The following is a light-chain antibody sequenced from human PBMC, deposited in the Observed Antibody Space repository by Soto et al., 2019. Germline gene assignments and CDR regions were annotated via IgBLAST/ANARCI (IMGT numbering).Light chain of an antibody. V-gene: IGLV2-8*01. CDR2: EIN. CDR3: SSFAGSNNFPYV. CDR1: SSDVXAYDY. Sequence: HSALTQPPSAYGSPGQSVTISCTGTSSDVXAYDYVSWYQQHPGKAPKLMIYEINKRPSGVPDRFSGSKSGNTASLTVSGLQAEDEADYYCSSFAGSNNFPYVFGTGTKVTIL. J-gene: IGLJ1*01.